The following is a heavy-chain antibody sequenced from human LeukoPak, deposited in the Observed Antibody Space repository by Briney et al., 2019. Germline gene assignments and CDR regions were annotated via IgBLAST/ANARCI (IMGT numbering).Heavy chain of an antibody. V-gene: IGHV1-69*13. D-gene: IGHD3-22*01. Sequence: GASVKVSCKASGGTFSSYAISWVRQAPGQGLEWMGGIIPIFGTANYAQKFQGRVTITADESMSTAYMELSSLRSEDTAVYYCASWLPYYYDSSGYFDYWGQGTLVTVSS. CDR1: GGTFSSYA. J-gene: IGHJ4*02. CDR2: IIPIFGTA. CDR3: ASWLPYYYDSSGYFDY.